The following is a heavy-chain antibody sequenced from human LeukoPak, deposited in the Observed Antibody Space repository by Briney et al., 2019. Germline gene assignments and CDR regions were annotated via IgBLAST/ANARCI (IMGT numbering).Heavy chain of an antibody. Sequence: PGGSLRLSCAAPGFTFSSYAMSWVRQAPGKGLEWVSAISGSGGSTYYADSVKGRFTISRDNSKNTLYLQMNSLRAEDTAVYYCAKDGGATQAWYFDLWGRGTLVTVSS. D-gene: IGHD1-26*01. CDR2: ISGSGGST. V-gene: IGHV3-23*01. CDR3: AKDGGATQAWYFDL. CDR1: GFTFSSYA. J-gene: IGHJ2*01.